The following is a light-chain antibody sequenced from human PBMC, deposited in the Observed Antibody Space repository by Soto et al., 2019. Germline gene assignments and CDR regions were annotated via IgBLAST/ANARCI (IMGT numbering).Light chain of an antibody. Sequence: EIVLTQSPATLSLSPGERATLSCRASQSVSSYLAWYQQKPGQAPGLLIYDASNRATGIPARFSGSGSGTDFTLTISSLEPEDFAVYYCQQYNNWPGTVGQGTKVDIK. CDR3: QQYNNWPGT. CDR1: QSVSSY. V-gene: IGKV3-11*01. J-gene: IGKJ1*01. CDR2: DAS.